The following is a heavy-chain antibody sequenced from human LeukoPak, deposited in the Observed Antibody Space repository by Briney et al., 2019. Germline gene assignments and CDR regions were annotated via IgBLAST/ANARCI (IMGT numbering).Heavy chain of an antibody. J-gene: IGHJ4*02. V-gene: IGHV4-61*02. CDR2: IYTSGST. CDR3: ARWSGYYFY. Sequence: SQTLSLTCTVSGGSISSGSYYWNWIRQPAGKGLEWIGRIYTSGSTNYNPSLKSRVTISVDTSKKQFSLKLSSVTAADTAVYYCARWSGYYFYWGQGTLVTVSS. CDR1: GGSISSGSYY. D-gene: IGHD3-3*01.